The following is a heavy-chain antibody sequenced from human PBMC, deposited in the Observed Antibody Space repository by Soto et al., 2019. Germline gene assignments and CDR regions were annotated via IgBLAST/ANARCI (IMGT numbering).Heavy chain of an antibody. CDR1: GFTFSSYS. CDR3: ARHPDRIAEIGWFDP. Sequence: EVQLVESGGGLVQPGGSLRLSCAASGFTFSSYSMNWVRQAPGKGLEWVSYISSSSSTIYYADSVKGRFTISRDNAKNSPYLQMNSLRADDTAVYYCARHPDRIAEIGWFDPWGQGTLVTVSS. D-gene: IGHD6-13*01. CDR2: ISSSSSTI. J-gene: IGHJ5*02. V-gene: IGHV3-48*01.